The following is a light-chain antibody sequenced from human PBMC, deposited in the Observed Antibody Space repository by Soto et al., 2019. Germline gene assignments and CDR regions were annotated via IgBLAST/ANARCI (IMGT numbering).Light chain of an antibody. CDR2: GAS. CDR1: QSVSNN. V-gene: IGKV3-15*01. J-gene: IGKJ2*01. Sequence: EIVMTHSPAPLSVSPGERATLSCRASQSVSNNLAWYQQKPGQAPRLLIYGASTRATAIPARFSGSGSGTAFTLTISSLESEDFAVDFCQQYDNWPYTCGQGTKLEIK. CDR3: QQYDNWPYT.